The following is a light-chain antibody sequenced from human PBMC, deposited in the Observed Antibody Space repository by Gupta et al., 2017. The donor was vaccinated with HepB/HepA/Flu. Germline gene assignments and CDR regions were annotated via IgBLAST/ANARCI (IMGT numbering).Light chain of an antibody. CDR3: QAWDSSTDV. Sequence: SYELTQPPSVSVSPGQTASITCSGDKLGDKYACWYQQKPGQSPVLVIYQDSKRPSGIPERFSGSNTGNTATLTISGTQDKAEADYYCQAWDSSTDVFGGGTKLTVL. CDR1: KLGDKY. V-gene: IGLV3-1*01. CDR2: QDS. J-gene: IGLJ2*01.